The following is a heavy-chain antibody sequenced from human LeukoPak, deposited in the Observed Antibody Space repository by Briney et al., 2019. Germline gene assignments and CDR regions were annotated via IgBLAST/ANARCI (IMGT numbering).Heavy chain of an antibody. CDR3: GRWSPDPNDS. J-gene: IGHJ4*02. CDR2: ISAYNGRT. Sequence: GSVKVSCKASGYTFINHGISWVRQASGQGLEWMGWISAYNGRTEYAQKFQDRVTMTTDTSTTTGYMELRSLRSDDTAVYFCGRWSPDPNDSWGQGTLVTVSS. V-gene: IGHV1-18*01. CDR1: GYTFINHG. D-gene: IGHD3-3*01.